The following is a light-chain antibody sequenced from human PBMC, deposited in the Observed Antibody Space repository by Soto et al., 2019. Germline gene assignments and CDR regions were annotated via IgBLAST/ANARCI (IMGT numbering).Light chain of an antibody. V-gene: IGLV1-40*01. J-gene: IGLJ2*01. CDR2: ANT. Sequence: QSVLTQPPSGSGAPGQTVTISCTGTSSNIGAGFDVHWYQQLPGAAPKLLIYANTDRPSGVPARFSGSKSVTSASLAITGLQPEDEADYFCLSYDTSLRGVFGGGIKLTVL. CDR3: LSYDTSLRGV. CDR1: SSNIGAGFD.